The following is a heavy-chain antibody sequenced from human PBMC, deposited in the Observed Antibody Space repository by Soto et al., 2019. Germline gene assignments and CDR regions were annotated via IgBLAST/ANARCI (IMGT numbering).Heavy chain of an antibody. CDR3: AKDIRIVATPIDPLAALDPNYYYGMDV. J-gene: IGHJ6*02. CDR1: GFTFSSYA. Sequence: HPGGSLRLSCAASGFTFSSYAMSWVRQAPGKGLEWVSAISGSGGSTYYADSVKGRFTISRDNSKNTLYLQMNSLRAEDTAVYYSAKDIRIVATPIDPLAALDPNYYYGMDVWGQGTTVTVSS. D-gene: IGHD2-15*01. CDR2: ISGSGGST. V-gene: IGHV3-23*01.